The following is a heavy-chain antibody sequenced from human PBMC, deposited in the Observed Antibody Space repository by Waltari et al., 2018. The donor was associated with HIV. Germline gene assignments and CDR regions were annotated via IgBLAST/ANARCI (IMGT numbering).Heavy chain of an antibody. J-gene: IGHJ3*02. CDR3: ARTLSHGAFDI. Sequence: EVQLVESGGGLVQPGGSLRLSCAASGFTFSSYWLHWVRQAPGKGLVWVSRINSDVGSTSYADSVKGRFTISRDNAKNTLYLQMNSLRAEDTAGYYCARTLSHGAFDIWGQGTMVTVSS. CDR2: INSDVGST. CDR1: GFTFSSYW. V-gene: IGHV3-74*01.